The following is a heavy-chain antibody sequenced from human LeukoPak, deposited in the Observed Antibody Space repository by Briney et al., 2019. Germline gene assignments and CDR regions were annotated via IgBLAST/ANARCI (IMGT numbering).Heavy chain of an antibody. J-gene: IGHJ4*02. V-gene: IGHV3-30*03. CDR1: GFTFSFSSYF. D-gene: IGHD3-3*01. CDR3: ARDRAWNYFDY. CDR2: ISNDGSRN. Sequence: PGGSLRLSCETSGFTFSFSSYFMTWVRQAPGKGLEWVAIISNDGSRNYYAHSVEGRFTISRDNSKNTLYLQMDSLRAEDTAVYYCARDRAWNYFDYWGQGTLVTVSS.